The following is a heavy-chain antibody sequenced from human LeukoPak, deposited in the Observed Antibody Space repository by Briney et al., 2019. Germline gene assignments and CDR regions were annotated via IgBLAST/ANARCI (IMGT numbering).Heavy chain of an antibody. V-gene: IGHV3-23*01. CDR2: ISGSGGST. CDR3: ARDPYGSGYSFDAFDI. Sequence: GGSLRLSCAASGFTFSSYAMSWVRQAPGKGLEWVSAISGSGGSTYYADSVKGRFTISRDNSKNTLYLQMNSLRAEGTAVYYCARDPYGSGYSFDAFDIWGQGTMVTVSS. D-gene: IGHD3-10*01. J-gene: IGHJ3*02. CDR1: GFTFSSYA.